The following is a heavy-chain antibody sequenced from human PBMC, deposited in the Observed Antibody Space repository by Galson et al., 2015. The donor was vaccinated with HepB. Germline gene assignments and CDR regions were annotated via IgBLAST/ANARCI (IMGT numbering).Heavy chain of an antibody. CDR3: ARAHGVVITHFDY. J-gene: IGHJ4*02. Sequence: TLSLTCAVSGGSISSSNWWSWVRQPPGKGLEWIGEIYHSGSTNYNSSLKSRVTMSVDKSKNQFSLNLSSVTAADTAVYYCARAHGVVITHFDYWGQGTLVTVSS. V-gene: IGHV4-4*02. D-gene: IGHD3-3*01. CDR1: GGSISSSNW. CDR2: IYHSGST.